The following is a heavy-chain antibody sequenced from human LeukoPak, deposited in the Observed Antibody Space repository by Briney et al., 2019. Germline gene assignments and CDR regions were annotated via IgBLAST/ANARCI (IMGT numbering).Heavy chain of an antibody. CDR1: GFTFSSYS. CDR2: ISSSSSYI. CDR3: ARVKKDFVRRVVTIFGVVSVRDYYYGMDV. J-gene: IGHJ6*02. D-gene: IGHD3-3*01. V-gene: IGHV3-21*01. Sequence: GGSLRLSCAASGFTFSSYSMNWVRQAPGKGLEWVSSISSSSSYIYYADSVKGRFTISRDNAKNSLYLQMNSLRAEDTAVYYCARVKKDFVRRVVTIFGVVSVRDYYYGMDVWGQGTTVTVSS.